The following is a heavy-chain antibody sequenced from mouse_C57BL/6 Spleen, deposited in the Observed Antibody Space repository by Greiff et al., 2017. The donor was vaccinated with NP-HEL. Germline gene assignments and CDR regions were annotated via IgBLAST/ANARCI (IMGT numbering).Heavy chain of an antibody. CDR3: ASGGSSYVFAY. Sequence: VQLQQPGAELVMPGASVKLSCKASGYTFTSYWMHWVKQRPGQGLEWIGEIDPSDSYTNYNQKFKGKSTLTVDKSSSTAYMQLSSLTSEDSAVYYCASGGSSYVFAYWGQGTLVTVSA. J-gene: IGHJ3*01. D-gene: IGHD1-1*01. CDR1: GYTFTSYW. V-gene: IGHV1-69*01. CDR2: IDPSDSYT.